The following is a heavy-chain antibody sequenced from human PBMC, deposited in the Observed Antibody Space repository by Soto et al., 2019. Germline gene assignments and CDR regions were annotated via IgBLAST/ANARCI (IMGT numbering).Heavy chain of an antibody. Sequence: GGSLRLSCAASGFTFSSYGMHWVRQAPGKGLEWVAVIWYDGSNKYYADSVKGRFTISRDNSKNTLYLQMNSLRAEDTAVYYCARDQSGYYHYFDYWGQGTLVTVYS. CDR1: GFTFSSYG. CDR2: IWYDGSNK. CDR3: ARDQSGYYHYFDY. J-gene: IGHJ4*02. V-gene: IGHV3-33*01. D-gene: IGHD3-22*01.